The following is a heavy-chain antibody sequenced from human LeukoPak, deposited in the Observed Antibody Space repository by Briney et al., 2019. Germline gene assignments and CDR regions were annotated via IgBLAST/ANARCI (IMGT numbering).Heavy chain of an antibody. V-gene: IGHV1-69*13. CDR1: GGTFSSYA. CDR3: AVLCRGGDCYGFDY. CDR2: IIPIFVTA. Sequence: SVKLSCXASGGTFSSYAISWVRQAPGQGLEWMGGIIPIFVTANYAQKFQGRVTITADESTSKAYMELSSLRSEDTAVYYCAVLCRGGDCYGFDYWGQGTMVTVSS. D-gene: IGHD2-21*01. J-gene: IGHJ4*02.